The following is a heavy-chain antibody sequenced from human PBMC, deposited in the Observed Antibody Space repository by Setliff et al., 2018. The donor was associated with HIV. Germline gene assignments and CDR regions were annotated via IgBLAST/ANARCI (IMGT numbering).Heavy chain of an antibody. CDR3: AKYTFYDDTSGYFARRYFDL. D-gene: IGHD3-22*01. Sequence: PSETLSLTCTVSGGSISTSNWWGWIRQTPGKGLEWIGYIYYSGSTNYNPSLKSRVTMSLDTSKNQFSLKLSSVTAADTAVYYCAKYTFYDDTSGYFARRYFDLWGRGTLVTGSS. CDR2: IYYSGST. V-gene: IGHV4-28*01. CDR1: GGSISTSNW. J-gene: IGHJ2*01.